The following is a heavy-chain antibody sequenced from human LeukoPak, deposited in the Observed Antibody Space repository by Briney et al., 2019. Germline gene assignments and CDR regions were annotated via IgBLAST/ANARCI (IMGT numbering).Heavy chain of an antibody. CDR3: ARDSGKPNYYYYMDV. V-gene: IGHV1-2*02. J-gene: IGHJ6*03. D-gene: IGHD1-26*01. Sequence: ASVKVSCKASGYTFTSYYMRWVRQAPGQGLEWMGWINPNSGGTNYAQKFQGRVTMTRDTSISTAYMELSRLRSDDTAVYYCARDSGKPNYYYYMDVWGKGTTVTVSS. CDR2: INPNSGGT. CDR1: GYTFTSYY.